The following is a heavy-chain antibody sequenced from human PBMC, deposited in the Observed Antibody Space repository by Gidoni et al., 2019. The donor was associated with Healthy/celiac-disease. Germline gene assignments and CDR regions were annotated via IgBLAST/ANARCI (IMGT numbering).Heavy chain of an antibody. D-gene: IGHD3-10*01. Sequence: EVQLVESGGGLVQPGGSLRLSCAASGFTVSRNYMSWVRQAPGKGLEWVSVIYSGGSTYYADSVKPRFTISRDNSKNTLYLQMNSLRAEDTAVYYCARDLGYGSGRPPGGLDYWGQGTLVTVSS. J-gene: IGHJ4*02. CDR2: IYSGGST. CDR3: ARDLGYGSGRPPGGLDY. CDR1: GFTVSRNY. V-gene: IGHV3-66*02.